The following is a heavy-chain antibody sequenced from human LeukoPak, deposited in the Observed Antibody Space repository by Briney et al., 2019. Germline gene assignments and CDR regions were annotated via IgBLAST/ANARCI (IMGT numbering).Heavy chain of an antibody. D-gene: IGHD3-9*01. CDR3: ARGSLLTGYCTQLKFDY. Sequence: ASVKVSCKASGYTFTSYYIQWVRQAPGQGLEWMGIINPSGGSASYAQKFQGRFTMSRDTSTSTVYMELSSLRSEDTAVYFCARGSLLTGYCTQLKFDYWGQGTLVTVSS. V-gene: IGHV1-46*01. J-gene: IGHJ4*02. CDR2: INPSGGSA. CDR1: GYTFTSYY.